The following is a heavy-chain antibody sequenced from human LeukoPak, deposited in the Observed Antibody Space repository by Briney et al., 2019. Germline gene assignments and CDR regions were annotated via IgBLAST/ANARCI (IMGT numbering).Heavy chain of an antibody. V-gene: IGHV1-8*01. CDR3: ARVTMVRGVIIRKPRVYWFDP. J-gene: IGHJ5*02. CDR1: GYTFTSYD. Sequence: ASVKVSCKASGYTFTSYDINWVRQATGQGLEWMGWMNPNSGNTGYAQKFQGRVTMTRNTSISTAYMELGSLRSEDTAVYYCARVTMVRGVIIRKPRVYWFDPWGQGTLVTVSS. D-gene: IGHD3-10*01. CDR2: MNPNSGNT.